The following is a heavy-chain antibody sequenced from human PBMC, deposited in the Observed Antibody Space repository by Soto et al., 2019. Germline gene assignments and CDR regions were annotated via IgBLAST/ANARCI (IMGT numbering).Heavy chain of an antibody. CDR1: GYGFSSYW. CDR3: ARQLTAAADIDY. Sequence: XESLKISCKGSGYGFSSYWIAWVRQMPGKGLEWMGIIDPGDSESRYSPSFQGQVTISADKSITTAYLQWSSLKASDTAMYYCARQLTAAADIDYWGQGTLVTVSS. D-gene: IGHD6-13*01. V-gene: IGHV5-51*01. J-gene: IGHJ4*02. CDR2: IDPGDSES.